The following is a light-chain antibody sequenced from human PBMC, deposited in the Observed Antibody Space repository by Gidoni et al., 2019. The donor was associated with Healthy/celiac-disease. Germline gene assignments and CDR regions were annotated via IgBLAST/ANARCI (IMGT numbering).Light chain of an antibody. Sequence: DIQMTQSPSSLSASVGDRVTITCRASQSIISYLNWYQQKPGKAPKLLIYAASSLQSGVPSRFSGSGSGSEFTITISSLQPEDFATYYCQQSYSTPRTFGGGTKVEIK. CDR2: AAS. CDR3: QQSYSTPRT. V-gene: IGKV1-39*01. J-gene: IGKJ4*01. CDR1: QSIISY.